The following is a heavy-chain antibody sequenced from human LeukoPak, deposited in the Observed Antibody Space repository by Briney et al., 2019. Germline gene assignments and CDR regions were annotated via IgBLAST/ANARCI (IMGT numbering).Heavy chain of an antibody. Sequence: GGSLRLSCAASGFTFSTYWMHWVRQALGKGLVWVARIKGDGSSTIYADSVKGRFTISRDNSKNTLYLQTSSLRAEDTAVYYCARASTTVPNLLDHWGRGTLVTVSS. CDR1: GFTFSTYW. V-gene: IGHV3-74*01. D-gene: IGHD4-17*01. J-gene: IGHJ4*02. CDR3: ARASTTVPNLLDH. CDR2: IKGDGSST.